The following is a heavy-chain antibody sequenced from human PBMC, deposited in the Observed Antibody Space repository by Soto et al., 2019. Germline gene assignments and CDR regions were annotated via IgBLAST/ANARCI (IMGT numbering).Heavy chain of an antibody. J-gene: IGHJ4*02. CDR1: GFTFSSYA. Sequence: GGSLRLSCAASGFTFSSYAMSWVRQAPGKGLEWVSSISSTGGATAFADSVKGRFTISRDNSKNTLYLQMNTLRAEDTAIYYCAKRALGTAVAPHPFDYWGQGTLVTVSS. V-gene: IGHV3-23*01. D-gene: IGHD6-19*01. CDR2: ISSTGGAT. CDR3: AKRALGTAVAPHPFDY.